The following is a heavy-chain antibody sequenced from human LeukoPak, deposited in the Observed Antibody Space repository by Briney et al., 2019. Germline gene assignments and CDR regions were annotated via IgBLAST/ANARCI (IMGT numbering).Heavy chain of an antibody. J-gene: IGHJ4*02. CDR2: IWYDGSIK. CDR1: GFTFRTYV. CDR3: ARASGSYLFEY. Sequence: GRSLTLSCPASGFTFRTYVIHWVRQAPGKGLEWVAVIWYDGSIKYYADSVKGRFTISRDNSKNTLYLQMNSLRAEDTAVYYCARASGSYLFEYWGQGTLVTVSS. D-gene: IGHD3-10*01. V-gene: IGHV3-33*01.